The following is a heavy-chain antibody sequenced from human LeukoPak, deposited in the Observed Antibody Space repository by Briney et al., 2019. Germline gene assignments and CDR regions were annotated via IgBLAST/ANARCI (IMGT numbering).Heavy chain of an antibody. Sequence: SSETLSLTCAVSGGSISSSNWWSWVRQPPGKGLEWIGYIYHTGSTSYSPSLKSRVTISADTSQNQFSLKLSSVTAADTAVYYCASRKLGNDYWGQGTLVTVSS. CDR3: ASRKLGNDY. V-gene: IGHV4-4*02. J-gene: IGHJ4*02. D-gene: IGHD7-27*01. CDR1: GGSISSSNW. CDR2: IYHTGST.